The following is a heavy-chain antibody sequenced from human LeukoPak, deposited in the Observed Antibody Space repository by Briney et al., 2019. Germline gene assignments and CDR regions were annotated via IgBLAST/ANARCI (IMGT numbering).Heavy chain of an antibody. CDR2: IIPIFGTA. D-gene: IGHD4-23*01. Sequence: ASVKVSCKASGGTFSSYAISWVRQAPGQGLEWMGRIIPIFGTANYAQKFQGRVTITTDKSTSTAYMELSSLRSEDTAVYYCARDDYGGNSELGYWGQGTLVTVSS. J-gene: IGHJ4*02. CDR1: GGTFSSYA. CDR3: ARDDYGGNSELGY. V-gene: IGHV1-69*05.